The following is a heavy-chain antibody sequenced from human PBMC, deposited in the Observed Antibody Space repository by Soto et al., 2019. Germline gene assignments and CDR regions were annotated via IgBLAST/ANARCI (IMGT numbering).Heavy chain of an antibody. CDR3: ARTQTGPTRGSFDM. CDR2: VYYRGST. J-gene: IGHJ3*02. Sequence: QLQLQESGPGLVKPSETLSLTCTVSGGSISSSTDYWDWIRQPPGKGLEWIGSVYYRGSTYYNSSLKSRVTISVDTSKQQFSLRLSSVTAPDTAVYYCARTQTGPTRGSFDMWGQGTLVTVSS. V-gene: IGHV4-39*01. D-gene: IGHD1-26*01. CDR1: GGSISSSTDY.